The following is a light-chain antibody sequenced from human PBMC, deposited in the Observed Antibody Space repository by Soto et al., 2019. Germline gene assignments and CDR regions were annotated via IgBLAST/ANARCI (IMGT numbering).Light chain of an antibody. V-gene: IGKV1-5*03. CDR3: HQFNSSAYT. Sequence: DIQMTQSPSSLSASVGDRVTITCRASQSIVTWLARYQQKPGKAPKLLIYEASSLGSGVPSRFSGTGSGTEFTLTIGSLQPDDSAAYYWHQFNSSAYTFGQGAKVEIK. J-gene: IGKJ2*01. CDR1: QSIVTW. CDR2: EAS.